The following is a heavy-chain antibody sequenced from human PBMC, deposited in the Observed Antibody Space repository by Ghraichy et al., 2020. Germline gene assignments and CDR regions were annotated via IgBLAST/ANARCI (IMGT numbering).Heavy chain of an antibody. CDR3: ARDDTYYYDSSGSLDY. CDR1: GFTFSSYG. J-gene: IGHJ4*02. CDR2: IWYDGSNK. Sequence: GGSLRLSCAASGFTFSSYGMHWVRQAPGKGLEWVAVIWYDGSNKYNADSVKGRFTISRDNSKNTLYLQMNSLRAEDTAVYYCARDDTYYYDSSGSLDYWGQGTLVTVSS. V-gene: IGHV3-33*01. D-gene: IGHD3-22*01.